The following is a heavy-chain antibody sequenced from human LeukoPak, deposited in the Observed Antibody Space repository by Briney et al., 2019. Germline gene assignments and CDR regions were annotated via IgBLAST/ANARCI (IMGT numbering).Heavy chain of an antibody. V-gene: IGHV3-30*18. D-gene: IGHD3-22*01. J-gene: IGHJ4*02. Sequence: GRSLTLTCAASGFTFSSYGMHWVRQAPGKGLEWVAVISYDGSNNYYADTVKGRFTSSRDNSKNTLYLQMNSLRAEDTAVYYCAKDPGSPYDSSGYLFDYWGQGTLVTVSS. CDR3: AKDPGSPYDSSGYLFDY. CDR2: ISYDGSNN. CDR1: GFTFSSYG.